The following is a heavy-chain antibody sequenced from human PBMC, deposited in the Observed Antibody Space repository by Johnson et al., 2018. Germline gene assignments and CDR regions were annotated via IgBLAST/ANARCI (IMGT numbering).Heavy chain of an antibody. Sequence: QVQLVQSGAEVKKPGASVKVSCKASGYTFTSYDINWVRQATGQGLEWMGWMNPNSGNTGYAQKFQGRVTMTRNTSISPAYMELSSLGSEDTAGYYCARERFTLGGVIVMGAYDIWGQGTMVTVSS. CDR1: GYTFTSYD. D-gene: IGHD3-16*02. CDR2: MNPNSGNT. V-gene: IGHV1-8*01. J-gene: IGHJ3*02. CDR3: ARERFTLGGVIVMGAYDI.